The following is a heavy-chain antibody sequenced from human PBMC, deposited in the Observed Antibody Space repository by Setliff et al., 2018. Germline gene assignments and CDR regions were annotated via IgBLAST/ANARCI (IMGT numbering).Heavy chain of an antibody. D-gene: IGHD1-26*01. CDR1: GGSISSYY. J-gene: IGHJ5*02. CDR3: AKAQYSGSYHWFDP. V-gene: IGHV4-39*07. CDR2: IYYSGST. Sequence: LSLTCTVSGGSISSYYWGWIRQPPGKGLEWIGSIYYSGSTYYNPSLKSRVTISVDTSKNQFSLKLSSVTAADTAVYYCAKAQYSGSYHWFDPWGQGTLVTVSS.